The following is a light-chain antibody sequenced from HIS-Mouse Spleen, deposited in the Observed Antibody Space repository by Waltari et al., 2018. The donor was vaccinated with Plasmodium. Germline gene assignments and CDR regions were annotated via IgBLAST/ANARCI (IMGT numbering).Light chain of an antibody. CDR2: KDS. J-gene: IGLJ2*01. CDR1: ALPKQY. CDR3: QSADSSGTYQV. V-gene: IGLV3-25*03. Sequence: SYALTQPPSVSVSPGQTARITCSGDALPKQYAYWYQQKQGQAPVLVIYKDSERPSGIPERFSGSSSGTTVTLTISGVQAEDEADYYCQSADSSGTYQVFGGGTKLTVL.